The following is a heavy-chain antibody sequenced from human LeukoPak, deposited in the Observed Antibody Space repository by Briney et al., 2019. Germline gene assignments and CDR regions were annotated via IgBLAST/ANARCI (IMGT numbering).Heavy chain of an antibody. CDR3: ASINDYGDPSGGY. CDR2: IDPSDSYT. D-gene: IGHD4-17*01. V-gene: IGHV5-10-1*01. Sequence: GESLKISCKGSGYSFTSYWINWVRQMPGKGLEWMGKIDPSDSYTNYSPSFQGHVTISADKSIRTAYLQWSSLKASDTAMYYCASINDYGDPSGGYWGQGTLVTVSS. CDR1: GYSFTSYW. J-gene: IGHJ4*02.